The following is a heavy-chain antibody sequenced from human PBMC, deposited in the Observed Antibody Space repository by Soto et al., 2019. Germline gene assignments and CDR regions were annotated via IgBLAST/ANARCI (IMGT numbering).Heavy chain of an antibody. CDR1: GGSFSGYY. CDR2: INHSGST. CDR3: ARGRYGSVIYYQPYYYDVMAV. J-gene: IGHJ6*02. Sequence: SETLSLTCAVYGGSFSGYYWSWIRQPPGKGLEWIGEINHSGSTNYNPSLKSRVTISVDTSKNQFSLKLSSVTAADTAVYYCARGRYGSVIYYQPYYYDVMAVWGQGTSVPVS. D-gene: IGHD3-10*01. V-gene: IGHV4-34*01.